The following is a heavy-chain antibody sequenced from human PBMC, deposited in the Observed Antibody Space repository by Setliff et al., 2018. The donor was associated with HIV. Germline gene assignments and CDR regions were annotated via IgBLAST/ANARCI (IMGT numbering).Heavy chain of an antibody. CDR3: ARDLGGGRSGYYYDRTIDY. V-gene: IGHV4-59*01. CDR2: IYYSGGT. CDR1: GGSINSYY. Sequence: SETLSLTCAVSGGSINSYYWSWIRQPPGKGLEWIGYIYYSGGTYYNPSLKSRVTISVDTSKNQFSLKLSAVTAADTAVYYCARDLGGGRSGYYYDRTIDYWGQGTLVTVSS. D-gene: IGHD3-22*01. J-gene: IGHJ4*02.